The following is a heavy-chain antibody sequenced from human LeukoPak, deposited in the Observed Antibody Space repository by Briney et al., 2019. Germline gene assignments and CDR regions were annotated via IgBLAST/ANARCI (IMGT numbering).Heavy chain of an antibody. Sequence: GGSLRLSCAASGFTFSSYAMSWVRLAPGKGLEWVSGIGGSGGTTYYADSVKGRFTISRDNSKNTLYLQMNSLRAEDTAIYYCAKDYRHDSGSYYSTDWGQGTLVTVSS. CDR1: GFTFSSYA. J-gene: IGHJ4*02. CDR3: AKDYRHDSGSYYSTD. D-gene: IGHD3-10*01. CDR2: IGGSGGTT. V-gene: IGHV3-23*01.